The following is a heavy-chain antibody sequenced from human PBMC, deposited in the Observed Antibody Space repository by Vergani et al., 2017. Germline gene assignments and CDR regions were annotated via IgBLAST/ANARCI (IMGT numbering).Heavy chain of an antibody. Sequence: HLVQSGAGLKNPGASLKVPCKASGYTFTASYMHWVGQAPGQGLEWMGWINPNSGGTNYAQKFQGRVTMTRDTSISTAYMELSRLRSDDTAVYYCAKDGENDSSGYYGYWGQGTLVTVSS. J-gene: IGHJ4*02. V-gene: IGHV1-2*02. CDR2: INPNSGGT. CDR1: GYTFTASY. D-gene: IGHD3-22*01. CDR3: AKDGENDSSGYYGY.